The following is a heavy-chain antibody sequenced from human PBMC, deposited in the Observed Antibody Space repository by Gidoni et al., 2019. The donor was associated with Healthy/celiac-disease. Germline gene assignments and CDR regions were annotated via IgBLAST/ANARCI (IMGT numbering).Heavy chain of an antibody. Sequence: EVQLVESGGGLVQPGGSLRLSCAASGFTFSSSGMSWVRQAPGKGLEWVANIKQDGSEKYYVDSVKGRFTISRDNAKNSLYLQMNSLRAEDTAVYYCARDSVVEMATRGWDFDYWGQGTLVTVSS. V-gene: IGHV3-7*01. CDR1: GFTFSSSG. J-gene: IGHJ4*02. CDR2: IKQDGSEK. CDR3: ARDSVVEMATRGWDFDY. D-gene: IGHD2-2*01.